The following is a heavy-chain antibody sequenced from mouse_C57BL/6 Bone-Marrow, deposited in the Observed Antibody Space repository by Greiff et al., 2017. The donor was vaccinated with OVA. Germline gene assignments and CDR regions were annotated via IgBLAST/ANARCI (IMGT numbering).Heavy chain of an antibody. CDR2: INPNNGGT. J-gene: IGHJ4*01. Sequence: EVQRVESGPELVKPGASVKMSCKASGYTFTDYNMHWVKQSHGKSLEWIGYINPNNGGTSYNQKFKGKATLTVNKSSSTAYMELRSLTSEDSAVYYCARGYGNEAMDYWGQGTSVTVSS. CDR3: ARGYGNEAMDY. V-gene: IGHV1-22*01. D-gene: IGHD2-1*01. CDR1: GYTFTDYN.